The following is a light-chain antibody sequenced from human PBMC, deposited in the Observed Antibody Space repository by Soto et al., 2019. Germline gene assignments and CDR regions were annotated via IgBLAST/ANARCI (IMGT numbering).Light chain of an antibody. CDR1: SSNIGSNT. CDR3: AAWDDSLNGPV. V-gene: IGLV1-44*01. Sequence: QLVLTQPPSASGTPGQRVTISCSGSSSNIGSNTVNWYQQLPGTAPKLLIYSNNQRPSGVPDRFSGSKSGTSASLAISGLQYEDEADYYCAAWDDSLNGPVFGGGTQLTVL. J-gene: IGLJ7*01. CDR2: SNN.